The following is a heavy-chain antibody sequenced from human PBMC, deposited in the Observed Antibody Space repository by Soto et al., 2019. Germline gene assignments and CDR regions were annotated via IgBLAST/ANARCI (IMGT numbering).Heavy chain of an antibody. Sequence: EVQLVESGGGLVQPGGSLRLSCAASGFTFSSYWMHWVRQAPGKGLVWVSRINSDGSSTSYADSVKGRFTISRDNAKNTLYLQMNSLRAEDTTVYYCARGPYGDGYNWGYWGQGTLVTVSS. J-gene: IGHJ4*02. V-gene: IGHV3-74*01. D-gene: IGHD2-21*01. CDR3: ARGPYGDGYNWGY. CDR2: INSDGSST. CDR1: GFTFSSYW.